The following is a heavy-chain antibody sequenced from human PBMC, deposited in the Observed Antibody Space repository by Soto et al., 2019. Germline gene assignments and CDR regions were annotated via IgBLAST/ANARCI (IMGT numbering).Heavy chain of an antibody. CDR3: ARRWGRTFDY. Sequence: SETLSLTCTVSGGSISSYYLSWIRQPPGKGLEWIGYIYYSGSTNYNPSLKSRVTISVDTSKNQFSLKLSSVTAADTAVYYCARRWGRTFDYWGQGTLVTVSS. CDR1: GGSISSYY. J-gene: IGHJ4*02. CDR2: IYYSGST. V-gene: IGHV4-59*08. D-gene: IGHD7-27*01.